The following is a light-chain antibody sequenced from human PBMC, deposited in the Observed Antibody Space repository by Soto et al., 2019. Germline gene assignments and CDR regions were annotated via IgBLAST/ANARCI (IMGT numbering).Light chain of an antibody. V-gene: IGKV3-20*01. J-gene: IGKJ1*01. CDR3: KQYGTSSWT. Sequence: ESVLTQSPGTLSLSPGERATLSCRASQSISSSYLAWFQQKPGQAPRLLIDGASNRATGIPDRFSGSGSGTDFTLTISRLEPEDFSVYYCKQYGTSSWTFGQGTKVEIK. CDR2: GAS. CDR1: QSISSSY.